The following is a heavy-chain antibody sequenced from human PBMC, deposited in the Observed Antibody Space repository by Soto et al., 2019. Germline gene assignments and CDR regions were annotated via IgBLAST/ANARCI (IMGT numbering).Heavy chain of an antibody. Sequence: SETLSLTCAVYGGSFSGYYWSWIRQPPGKGLEWIGEINHSGSTNYNPSLKSRVTISVDTSKNQFSLKLSSVTAADTAVYYCARGVVVAATRSRGFDPWGQGTLVTVSS. CDR3: ARGVVVAATRSRGFDP. D-gene: IGHD2-15*01. CDR1: GGSFSGYY. CDR2: INHSGST. V-gene: IGHV4-34*01. J-gene: IGHJ5*02.